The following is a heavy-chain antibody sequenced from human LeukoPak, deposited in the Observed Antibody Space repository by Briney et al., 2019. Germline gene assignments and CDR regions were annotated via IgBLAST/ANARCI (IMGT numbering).Heavy chain of an antibody. CDR1: RFTFRSYA. Sequence: GGSLRLSCAASRFTFRSYAMSWVRQAPGKGLDWVSAISGSGGSTYYADSVKGRFTISRDNSKNTLYLQMNSLRAEDTAVYYCAKDAILTVYYFDYWGQGTLVTVSS. V-gene: IGHV3-23*01. J-gene: IGHJ4*02. D-gene: IGHD3-9*01. CDR2: ISGSGGST. CDR3: AKDAILTVYYFDY.